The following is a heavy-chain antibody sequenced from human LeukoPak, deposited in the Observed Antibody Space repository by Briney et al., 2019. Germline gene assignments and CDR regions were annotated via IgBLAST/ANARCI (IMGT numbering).Heavy chain of an antibody. V-gene: IGHV4-30-4*01. CDR3: ARRKDYYDSSGYTYWYFDL. J-gene: IGHJ2*01. CDR1: GGSISSGDFY. Sequence: PSETLSLTCTVSGGSISSGDFYWSWIRQPPGKGLEWIGYIYYSGSTYYNPSLKSRVTISVDRSKNQFSLKLSSVTAADTAVYYCARRKDYYDSSGYTYWYFDLWGRGTLVTVSS. CDR2: IYYSGST. D-gene: IGHD3-22*01.